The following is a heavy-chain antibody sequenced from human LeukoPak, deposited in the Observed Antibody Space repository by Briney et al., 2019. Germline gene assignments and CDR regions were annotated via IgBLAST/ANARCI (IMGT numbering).Heavy chain of an antibody. CDR3: ARGSYDILTGYYDSSDYFDY. CDR1: GGTFSSYA. Sequence: ASVKVSCKASGGTFSSYAISWVRQAPGQGLEWMGGIIPIFGTANYAQKFQGRVTITADESTSTAYMELSSLRSEDTAVYYCARGSYDILTGYYDSSDYFDYWGQGTLVTVSS. V-gene: IGHV1-69*13. J-gene: IGHJ4*02. CDR2: IIPIFGTA. D-gene: IGHD3-9*01.